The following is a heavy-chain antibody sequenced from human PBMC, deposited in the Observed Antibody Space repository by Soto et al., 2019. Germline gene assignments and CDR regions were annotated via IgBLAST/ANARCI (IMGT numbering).Heavy chain of an antibody. CDR3: ARVFYDILTGYYARDYYYYMDV. CDR2: MNPNSGNT. CDR1: GYTFTSYD. D-gene: IGHD3-9*01. V-gene: IGHV1-8*01. J-gene: IGHJ6*03. Sequence: QVQLVQSGAEVKKPEASVKVSCKASGYTFTSYDINWVRQATGQGLEWMGWMNPNSGNTGYAQKFQGRVTMTRNTSISTVYRELSRLRSEDTAVYYCARVFYDILTGYYARDYYYYMDVWGKGTTVTVSS.